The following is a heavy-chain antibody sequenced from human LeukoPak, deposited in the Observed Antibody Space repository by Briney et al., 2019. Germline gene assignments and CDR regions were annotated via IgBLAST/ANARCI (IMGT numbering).Heavy chain of an antibody. V-gene: IGHV1-8*01. CDR2: MNPNSGNT. CDR3: ARGRGVVPAARLNWFDP. CDR1: GYTFTSYD. D-gene: IGHD2-2*01. J-gene: IGHJ5*02. Sequence: ASVEVSCKASGYTFTSYDINWVRQATGQGLEWMGWMNPNSGNTGYAQKFQGRVTMTRNTSISTACMELSSLRSEDTAVYYCARGRGVVPAARLNWFDPWGQGTLVTVSS.